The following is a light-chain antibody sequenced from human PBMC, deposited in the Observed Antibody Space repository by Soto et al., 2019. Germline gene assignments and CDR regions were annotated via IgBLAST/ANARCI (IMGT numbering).Light chain of an antibody. J-gene: IGKJ3*01. Sequence: EIVVTHSPATLSVSPGERATLSCRASQSLDSNLAWYRQKPGQAPRLLIYDATTRTTGIPARFSGSGSGTEFTLTISSLQSEDFAIYYCQQYKSWPFTFSPGTKVEIK. CDR3: QQYKSWPFT. CDR1: QSLDSN. CDR2: DAT. V-gene: IGKV3-15*01.